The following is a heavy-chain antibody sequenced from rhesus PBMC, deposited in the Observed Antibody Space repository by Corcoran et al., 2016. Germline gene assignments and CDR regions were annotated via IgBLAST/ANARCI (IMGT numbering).Heavy chain of an antibody. CDR1: GGSISSNY. D-gene: IGHD3-28*01. CDR3: ARESYYGSGYYTD. J-gene: IGHJ4*01. Sequence: QVQLQESGPGLVKPSETLSLTCAVSGGSISSNYWSWIRPAPGKGRGWSGRIDGRGWRTDYNPALKSSVTMSTDTSKNQFSLKLSSVTAADTAVYYCARESYYGSGYYTDWGQGVLVTVSS. CDR2: IDGRGWRT. V-gene: IGHV4-160*01.